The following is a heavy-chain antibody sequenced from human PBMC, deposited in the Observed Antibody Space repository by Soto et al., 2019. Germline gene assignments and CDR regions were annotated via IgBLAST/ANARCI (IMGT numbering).Heavy chain of an antibody. Sequence: GGSLKISRKGSGYSFTSYWIGRVRQMPGKGLEWMGIIYPGDSDTRYSPSFQGQVTISADKSISTAYLQWSSLKASDTAMYYCARQKQDSIAFDIWGQGTMVTVSS. CDR3: ARQKQDSIAFDI. CDR1: GYSFTSYW. CDR2: IYPGDSDT. D-gene: IGHD3-22*01. V-gene: IGHV5-51*01. J-gene: IGHJ3*02.